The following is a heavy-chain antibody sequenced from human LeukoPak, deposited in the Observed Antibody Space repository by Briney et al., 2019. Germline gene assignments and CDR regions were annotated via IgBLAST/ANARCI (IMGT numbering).Heavy chain of an antibody. V-gene: IGHV1-69*05. CDR1: GGTFSSYA. D-gene: IGHD6-13*01. Sequence: SVKVSCKASGGTFSSYAISWVRQAPGQGLEWMGGIIPIFGTANYAQKFQGRVTITTDESTSTAYMELSSLRSEDTAVYYCARVNGFSTRYSSSWYSYLANWGQGTLVTVSS. CDR3: ARVNGFSTRYSSSWYSYLAN. CDR2: IIPIFGTA. J-gene: IGHJ4*02.